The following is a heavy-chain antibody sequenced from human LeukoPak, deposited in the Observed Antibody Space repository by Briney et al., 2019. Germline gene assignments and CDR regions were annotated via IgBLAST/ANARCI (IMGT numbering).Heavy chain of an antibody. CDR3: ARDRDYYDSSGYSYYFDY. CDR2: IYSGGST. J-gene: IGHJ4*02. V-gene: IGHV3-53*01. CDR1: GVTVSSNY. Sequence: GGSLRLSCAASGVTVSSNYMSWVRQAPGKGLEWVSVIYSGGSTYYADSVKGRFTISRDNSKNTLYLQMNSLRAEDTAVYYCARDRDYYDSSGYSYYFDYWGQGTLVTVSS. D-gene: IGHD3-22*01.